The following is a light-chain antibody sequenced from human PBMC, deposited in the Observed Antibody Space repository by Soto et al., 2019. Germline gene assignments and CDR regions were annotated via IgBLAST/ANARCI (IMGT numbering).Light chain of an antibody. V-gene: IGKV1-8*01. Sequence: IQLTQSPSSFSASTGDRVTITCRASQGISSYLAWYQQKPGKAPKLLIYAASTLQSGVPSRFSGSGSGTDFTLTISCLQSDDFATYYCQQYYSYPRTFGGGTKVEIK. J-gene: IGKJ4*01. CDR2: AAS. CDR1: QGISSY. CDR3: QQYYSYPRT.